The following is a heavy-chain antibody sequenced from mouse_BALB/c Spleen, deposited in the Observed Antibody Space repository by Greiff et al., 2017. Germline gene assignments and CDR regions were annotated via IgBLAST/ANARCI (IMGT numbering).Heavy chain of an antibody. V-gene: IGHV7-3*02. CDR1: GFTFTDYY. CDR2: IRNKANGYTT. Sequence: EVKLVESGGGLVQPGGSLRLSCATSGFTFTDYYMSWVRQPPGKALEWLGFIRNKANGYTTEYSASVKGRFTISRDNSQSILYIQMNTLRAEDSATYYCARDRGFAYWGQGTLVTVSA. J-gene: IGHJ3*01. CDR3: ARDRGFAY.